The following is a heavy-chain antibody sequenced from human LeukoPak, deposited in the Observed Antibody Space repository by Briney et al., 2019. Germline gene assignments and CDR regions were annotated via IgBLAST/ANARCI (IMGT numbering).Heavy chain of an antibody. CDR1: GFTFSNYA. Sequence: PGGSLRLSCAASGFTFSNYAMHWVRQAPGKGLEWVAIIWYDGSDKYYADSVKGRFTISRDNSKNTLYLQMNSLRAEDTAVYYYARVSCTGGSCKPYSYYDMDVWGQGTTVTVSS. V-gene: IGHV3-33*08. D-gene: IGHD2-15*01. J-gene: IGHJ6*02. CDR3: ARVSCTGGSCKPYSYYDMDV. CDR2: IWYDGSDK.